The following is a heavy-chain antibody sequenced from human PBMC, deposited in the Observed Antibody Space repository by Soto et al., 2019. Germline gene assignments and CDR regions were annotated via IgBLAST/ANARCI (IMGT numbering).Heavy chain of an antibody. V-gene: IGHV3-11*06. Sequence: PXGSLRLSCAASGFTFSDYYMSWIRQAPGKGLEWVSYISSSSSYTNYADSVKGRFTISRDNAKNSLYLQMNSLRAEDTAVYYCARYGPGCSSTSCPFDYWGQGTLVTVSS. CDR2: ISSSSSYT. J-gene: IGHJ4*02. D-gene: IGHD2-2*01. CDR1: GFTFSDYY. CDR3: ARYGPGCSSTSCPFDY.